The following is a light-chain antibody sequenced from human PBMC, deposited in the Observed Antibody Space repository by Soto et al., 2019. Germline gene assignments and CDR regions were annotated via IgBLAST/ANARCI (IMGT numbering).Light chain of an antibody. CDR1: NSNIGGNP. CDR3: AAWDDNLNGPV. Sequence: QTVVTQPPSASGTPGQRVPISCSGSNSNIGGNPVTWYQHFPGTAPKLLIYSNNQRPSGVPDRFSGSKSGTSASLAISGLQSEDEADHYCAAWDDNLNGPVFGGGTKLTVL. V-gene: IGLV1-44*01. CDR2: SNN. J-gene: IGLJ3*02.